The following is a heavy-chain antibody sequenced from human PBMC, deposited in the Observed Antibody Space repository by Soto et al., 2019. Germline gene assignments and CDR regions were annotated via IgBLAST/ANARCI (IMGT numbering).Heavy chain of an antibody. V-gene: IGHV3-30*18. CDR1: GFTFSSYG. Sequence: QVQLVESGGGVVQPGRSLRLSCAASGFTFSSYGMHWVRQAPGKGLEWVAVISYDGSNKYYEDSVKVPFTIPRDNSKSTLNQQMNSLRAEATAVYYCAKDQGYSSIWYVSYYDCMDVWGQGTTVTVSS. CDR2: ISYDGSNK. J-gene: IGHJ6*02. CDR3: AKDQGYSSIWYVSYYDCMDV. D-gene: IGHD6-13*01.